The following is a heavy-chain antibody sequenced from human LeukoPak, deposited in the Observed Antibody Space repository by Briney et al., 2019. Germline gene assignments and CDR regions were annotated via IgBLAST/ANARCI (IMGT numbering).Heavy chain of an antibody. V-gene: IGHV3-48*03. CDR3: ARGNGNYVY. CDR2: ISSSGSTI. D-gene: IGHD1-7*01. J-gene: IGHJ4*02. CDR1: GFTFSDYE. Sequence: GGSLRLSCAGSGFTFSDYEMNWVRQPPGKGLEWLSYISSSGSTIYYADSLKGRFTISRDNAKNSLYLQMNSLRVEDTAVYYCARGNGNYVYWGQGTLVTVSS.